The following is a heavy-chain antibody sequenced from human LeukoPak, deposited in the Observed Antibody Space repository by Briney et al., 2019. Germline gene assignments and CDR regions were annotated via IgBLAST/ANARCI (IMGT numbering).Heavy chain of an antibody. CDR2: LDPSGSQK. CDR3: AIWTSGNY. Sequence: PGGSLRLSCAASGFTFNRSWMNWVRQAPGKGLEWVANLDPSGSQKRYVDSVKGRFIISKDNPGASLYLDMYSLRAEDTAIYYCAIWTSGNYWGQATLVTVSS. D-gene: IGHD1-1*01. J-gene: IGHJ4*02. V-gene: IGHV3-7*01. CDR1: GFTFNRSW.